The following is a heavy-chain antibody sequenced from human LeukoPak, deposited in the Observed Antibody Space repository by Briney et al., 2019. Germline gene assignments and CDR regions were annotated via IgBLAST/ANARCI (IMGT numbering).Heavy chain of an antibody. V-gene: IGHV5-51*01. CDR1: GYIFTNYW. CDR2: IYPGYSDT. D-gene: IGHD2-2*01. J-gene: IGHJ2*01. Sequence: GESLKISCKGSGYIFTNYWIGWVRQMPGKGLEWMGMIYPGYSDTIYSPSFQGQVNISADKSITTAHLQWSSLKPSDTAMYYCARLGAIVVVPDAMPDWYCDLWGRGTLVTVSS. CDR3: ARLGAIVVVPDAMPDWYCDL.